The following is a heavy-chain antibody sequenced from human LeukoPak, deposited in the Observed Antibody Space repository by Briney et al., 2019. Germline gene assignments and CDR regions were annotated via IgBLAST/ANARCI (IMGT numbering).Heavy chain of an antibody. V-gene: IGHV1-18*01. Sequence: ASVKVSCKASGYTFTSYGISWVRQAPGQGLEWMEWISAYNGNTNYAQKLQGRVTMTTDTSTSTAYMELRSLRSDDTAVYYCARGYYGSGSKDYYYYYYMDVWGKGTTVTISS. CDR2: ISAYNGNT. D-gene: IGHD3-10*01. J-gene: IGHJ6*03. CDR3: ARGYYGSGSKDYYYYYYMDV. CDR1: GYTFTSYG.